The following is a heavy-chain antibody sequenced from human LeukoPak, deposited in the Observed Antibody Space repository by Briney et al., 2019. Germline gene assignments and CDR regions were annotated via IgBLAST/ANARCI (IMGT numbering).Heavy chain of an antibody. CDR1: GFTFSSYG. CDR2: IWYDGSNK. D-gene: IGHD3-22*01. CDR3: ARDLLRYDSSGDPAG. V-gene: IGHV3-33*01. Sequence: GRSLRLSCAASGFTFSSYGMHWVRQAPGKGLEWVAVIWYDGSNKYYADSVKGRFTISRDNSKNTLYLQMNSLRAEDTAVYYCARDLLRYDSSGDPAGWGQGTLVTVSS. J-gene: IGHJ4*02.